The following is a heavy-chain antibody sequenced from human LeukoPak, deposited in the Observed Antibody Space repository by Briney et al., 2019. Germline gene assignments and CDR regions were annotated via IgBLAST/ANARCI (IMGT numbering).Heavy chain of an antibody. D-gene: IGHD4-23*01. CDR3: ARSYGGNDALDI. CDR2: INPSGGST. Sequence: ASVTVSCKASGYTFTSYYMHWVRQAPGQGLEWMGIINPSGGSTNYAQKFQGRVTMTRDTSTSTVYMELSSLRSEDTAVYYCARSYGGNDALDIWGQGTMVTVSS. V-gene: IGHV1-46*01. J-gene: IGHJ3*02. CDR1: GYTFTSYY.